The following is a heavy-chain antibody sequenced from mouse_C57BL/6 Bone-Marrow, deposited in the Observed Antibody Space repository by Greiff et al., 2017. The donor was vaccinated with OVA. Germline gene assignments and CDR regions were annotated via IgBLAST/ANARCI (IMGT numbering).Heavy chain of an antibody. D-gene: IGHD2-2*01. CDR1: GYTFTDYY. CDR3: ARSERLRDYFDY. V-gene: IGHV1-76*01. CDR2: IYPGSGNI. J-gene: IGHJ2*01. Sequence: QVHVKQSGAELVRPGASVKLSCKASGYTFTDYYISWVKQRPGQGLEWIARIYPGSGNIYYNEKFKGKATLTAEKSSSTAYMQLSSLTSDDSAVYVCARSERLRDYFDYWGQGTTLTVSS.